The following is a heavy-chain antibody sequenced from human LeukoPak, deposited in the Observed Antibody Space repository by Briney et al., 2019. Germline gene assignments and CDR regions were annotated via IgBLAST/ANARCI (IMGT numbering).Heavy chain of an antibody. Sequence: PGGSLRLSCAASGLTFDDYAMHWVRQAPGKGLEWVSGISWNSGSIGYADSVKGRFTISRDNAKNSLYLQMNSLRAEGTALYCCAKADLVVAAALDYWGQGTLVTVSS. V-gene: IGHV3-9*01. CDR2: ISWNSGSI. CDR3: AKADLVVAAALDY. D-gene: IGHD2-15*01. J-gene: IGHJ4*02. CDR1: GLTFDDYA.